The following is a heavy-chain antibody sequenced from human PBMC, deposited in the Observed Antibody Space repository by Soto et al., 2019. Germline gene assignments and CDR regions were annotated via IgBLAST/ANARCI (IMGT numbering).Heavy chain of an antibody. CDR3: ARDLSWGSNWYYYMDV. Sequence: EVQLVESGGGLVQPGGSLRLSCATSGFILSDCAMNWVRQAPGKGLEWVSYISSSSSVIDYADSVKGRFTVSRDNARNSLYLQMKRLRAEETAVYYCARDLSWGSNWYYYMDVWGKGTTVTVSS. V-gene: IGHV3-48*01. CDR2: ISSSSSVI. D-gene: IGHD7-27*01. CDR1: GFILSDCA. J-gene: IGHJ6*03.